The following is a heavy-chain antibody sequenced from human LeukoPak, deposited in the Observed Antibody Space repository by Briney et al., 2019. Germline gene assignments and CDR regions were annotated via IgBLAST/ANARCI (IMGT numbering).Heavy chain of an antibody. J-gene: IGHJ4*02. CDR2: INSDGSST. Sequence: GSLRLSCAASGFTFSSYWMHWVRQAPGKGLVWVSRINSDGSSTSYADSVKGRFTISRDNAKNTLYLQMNSLRAEDTAVYYCAREPQYSSGWYVDYWGQGTLVTVPS. CDR3: AREPQYSSGWYVDY. D-gene: IGHD6-19*01. V-gene: IGHV3-74*01. CDR1: GFTFSSYW.